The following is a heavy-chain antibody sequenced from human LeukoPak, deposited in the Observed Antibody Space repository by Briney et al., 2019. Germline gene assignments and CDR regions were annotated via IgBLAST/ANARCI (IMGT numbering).Heavy chain of an antibody. CDR1: GFTFSSYS. V-gene: IGHV3-23*01. J-gene: IGHJ4*02. CDR3: AKRGVVIRVILVGFHKEANYFDS. D-gene: IGHD3-22*01. Sequence: GGSLRLSCAASGFTFSSYSMNCVRQAPGKGLEWVAGISGSGGSTNYADSVKGRFTIPRDNLKNTLYLQMNSLRAEDTAVYFCAKRGVVIRVILVGFHKEANYFDSWGQGALVTVSS. CDR2: ISGSGGST.